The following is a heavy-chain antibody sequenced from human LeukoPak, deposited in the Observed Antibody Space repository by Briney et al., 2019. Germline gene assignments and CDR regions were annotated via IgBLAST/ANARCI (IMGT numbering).Heavy chain of an antibody. D-gene: IGHD6-13*01. CDR1: GGSFSGYY. Sequence: SETLSLTCAVYGGSFSGYYWSWIRQPPGKGLEWIGEISHSGSTNYNPSLKSRVTISVDTSKNQFSLKLSSVTAADTAVYYCARPQSLIAAAAPFDYWGQGTLVTVSS. CDR3: ARPQSLIAAAAPFDY. J-gene: IGHJ4*02. CDR2: ISHSGST. V-gene: IGHV4-34*01.